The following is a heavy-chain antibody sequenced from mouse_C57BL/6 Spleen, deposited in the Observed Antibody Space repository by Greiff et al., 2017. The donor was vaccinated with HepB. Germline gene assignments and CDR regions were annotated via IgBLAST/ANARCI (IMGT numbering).Heavy chain of an antibody. J-gene: IGHJ2*01. CDR3: ARAARWYFDY. CDR2: IYPSDSET. V-gene: IGHV1-61*01. CDR1: GYTFTSYW. D-gene: IGHD3-1*01. Sequence: QVQLQQPGAELVRPGSSVKLSCKASGYTFTSYWMDWVKQRPGQGLEWIGNIYPSDSETHYNQKFKDKATLTVDKSSSTAYMQLSSLTSEDSEVYCWARAARWYFDYWGQGTTLTVSS.